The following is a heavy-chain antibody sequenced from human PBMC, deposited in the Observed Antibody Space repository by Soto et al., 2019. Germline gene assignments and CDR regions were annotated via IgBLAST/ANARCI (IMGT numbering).Heavy chain of an antibody. V-gene: IGHV4-34*01. CDR1: GGSFSGYY. J-gene: IGHJ6*02. CDR3: ARDFSSWYEGVYYYGMDV. D-gene: IGHD6-13*01. Sequence: SETLSLTCAVYGGSFSGYYWSWIRQPPGKGLEWIGEMKHSGSTNYNPSLKGRVTISVDTSKNQFSLKLSSVTAADTAVYYCARDFSSWYEGVYYYGMDVWGQGTTVTVSS. CDR2: MKHSGST.